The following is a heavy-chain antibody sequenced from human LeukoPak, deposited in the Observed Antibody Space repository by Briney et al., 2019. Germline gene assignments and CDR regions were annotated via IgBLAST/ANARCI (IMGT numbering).Heavy chain of an antibody. J-gene: IGHJ4*02. V-gene: IGHV1-2*02. Sequence: ASVKVSCKASGYTFTGYYMHWVRQAPGQGLGWMGWINPNSGGTNYAQKFQGRVTMTRDTSISTAYMELSRLRSDDTAVYYCARDSENVLRFLEWFFDYWGQGTLVTVSS. CDR1: GYTFTGYY. CDR3: ARDSENVLRFLEWFFDY. CDR2: INPNSGGT. D-gene: IGHD3-3*01.